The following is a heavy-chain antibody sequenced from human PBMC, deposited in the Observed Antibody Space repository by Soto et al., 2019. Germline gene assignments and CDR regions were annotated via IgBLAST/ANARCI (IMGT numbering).Heavy chain of an antibody. CDR1: GGSISSYY. CDR3: ARVRRITMVRGDSGGYGYYYGMDV. D-gene: IGHD3-10*01. V-gene: IGHV4-59*01. Sequence: SETLSLTCTVSGGSISSYYWSWIRQPPGKGLEWIGYIYYSGSTNYNPSLKSRVTISVDTSKNQFSLKLSSVTAADTAVYYCARVRRITMVRGDSGGYGYYYGMDVWGQGTTVTVSS. CDR2: IYYSGST. J-gene: IGHJ6*02.